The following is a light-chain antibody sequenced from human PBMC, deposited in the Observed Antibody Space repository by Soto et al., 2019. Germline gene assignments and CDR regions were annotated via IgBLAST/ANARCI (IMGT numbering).Light chain of an antibody. J-gene: IGLJ1*01. CDR1: ANDVGGHNY. CDR3: YSYAGTYTFV. CDR2: DVT. Sequence: QSALTQPRSVSGSPGQTATISCTGTANDVGGHNYVSWYQQHPGEAPKLLIYDVTERPSGVPDRFSASKSGNTASLTISGLPTEDEADYYCYSYAGTYTFVFGTGTKLTVL. V-gene: IGLV2-11*01.